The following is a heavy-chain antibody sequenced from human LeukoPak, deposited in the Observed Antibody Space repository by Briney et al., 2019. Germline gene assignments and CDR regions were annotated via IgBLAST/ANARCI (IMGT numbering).Heavy chain of an antibody. Sequence: SETLSLTCTVSGGSISSSSYYWGWIRQPPGKGLEWIGSIYYSGSTNYNPSLKSRVTMSVDTSKNQFSLKLSSVTAADTAVYYCATTLPGNYGSGSYTFDYWGQGTLVTVSS. CDR2: IYYSGST. CDR1: GGSISSSSYY. J-gene: IGHJ4*02. CDR3: ATTLPGNYGSGSYTFDY. V-gene: IGHV4-39*07. D-gene: IGHD3-10*01.